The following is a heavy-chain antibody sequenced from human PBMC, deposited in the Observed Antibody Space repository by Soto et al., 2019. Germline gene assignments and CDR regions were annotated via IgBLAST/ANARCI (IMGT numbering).Heavy chain of an antibody. D-gene: IGHD6-19*01. CDR1: GYTFTSYY. J-gene: IGHJ4*02. Sequence: ASVNVSCKASGYTFTSYYMHWVRQAPGQGLEWMGIINPSGGSTSYAQKFQGRVTMTRDTSTSTVYMELNSLRAEDTAVYYCARESRPEYNSGWYYFDYWGQGTLVTVSS. V-gene: IGHV1-46*01. CDR2: INPSGGST. CDR3: ARESRPEYNSGWYYFDY.